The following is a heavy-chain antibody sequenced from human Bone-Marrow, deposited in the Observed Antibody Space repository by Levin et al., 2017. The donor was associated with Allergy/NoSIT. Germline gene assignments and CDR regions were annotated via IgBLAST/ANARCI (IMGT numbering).Heavy chain of an antibody. Sequence: SETLSLTCNVSGDSIRSRVHYWGWIRQPPGKGLEWIAINYNSVTTYYNPSFNSRVSISLDTSKNQFFLELTSMTAADTALAYCATGPAGFHYWGQGTLVTVSS. CDR2: NYNSVTT. J-gene: IGHJ4*02. CDR3: ATGPAGFHY. D-gene: IGHD2-2*01. CDR1: GDSIRSRVHY. V-gene: IGHV4-39*01.